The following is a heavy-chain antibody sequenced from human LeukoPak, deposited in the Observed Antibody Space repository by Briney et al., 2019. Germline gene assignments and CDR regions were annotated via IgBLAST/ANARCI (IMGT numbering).Heavy chain of an antibody. D-gene: IGHD3-22*01. CDR3: ARDAGLSSGYSEWKYYYYYYMDV. CDR2: IIPIFGTA. Sequence: SVKVSCKASGGTFSSYAISWVRQAPGQGLEWMGGIIPIFGTANYAQKFQGRVTITTDESTSTAYMELSSLRSEDTAVHYCARDAGLSSGYSEWKYYYYYYMDVWGKGTTVTVSS. J-gene: IGHJ6*03. CDR1: GGTFSSYA. V-gene: IGHV1-69*05.